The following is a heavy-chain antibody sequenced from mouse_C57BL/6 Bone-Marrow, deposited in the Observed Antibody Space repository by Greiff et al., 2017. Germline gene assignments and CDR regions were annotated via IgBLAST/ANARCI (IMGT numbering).Heavy chain of an antibody. D-gene: IGHD3-2*02. Sequence: QVQLQQPGAELVRPGSSVQLSCKASGYTFTSYWMHWVTQRPIQGLEWIGNIDPSDSETHYNQKFKDKATLTVDKSSSTAYIQLTSLTSEDSAVYYCARGAQATGAWFAYWGQGTLVTVSA. CDR1: GYTFTSYW. CDR3: ARGAQATGAWFAY. CDR2: IDPSDSET. J-gene: IGHJ3*01. V-gene: IGHV1-52*01.